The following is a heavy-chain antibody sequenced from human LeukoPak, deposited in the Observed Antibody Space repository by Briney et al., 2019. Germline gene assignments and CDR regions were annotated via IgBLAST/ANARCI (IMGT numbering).Heavy chain of an antibody. Sequence: PGGSLRLSCAASGFTFSSYDMSWVRRAPGKGLEWVSAISGGGGSTYYADSVKGRFTISRDNSKNTLYLQMNSLRAEDTAVYYCAKDKATVTWFDYWGQGTLVTVSS. V-gene: IGHV3-23*01. CDR3: AKDKATVTWFDY. CDR2: ISGGGGST. D-gene: IGHD4-17*01. CDR1: GFTFSSYD. J-gene: IGHJ4*02.